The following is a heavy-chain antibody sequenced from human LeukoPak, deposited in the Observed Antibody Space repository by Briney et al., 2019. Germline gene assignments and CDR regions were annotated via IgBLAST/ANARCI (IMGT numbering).Heavy chain of an antibody. CDR1: GGSISSYY. CDR2: IYYSGST. D-gene: IGHD3-10*01. CDR3: ARNRGGGLWFFDY. V-gene: IGHV4-59*12. Sequence: SETLSLTCTVSGGSISSYYWSWIRQPPGKGLEWIGSIYYSGSTYYNPSLKSRVTISVDTSKNQFSLKLSSVTAADTAVYYCARNRGGGLWFFDYWGQGTLVTVSS. J-gene: IGHJ4*02.